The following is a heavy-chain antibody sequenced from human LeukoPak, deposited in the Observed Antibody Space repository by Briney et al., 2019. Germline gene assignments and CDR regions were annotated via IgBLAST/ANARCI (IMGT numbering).Heavy chain of an antibody. Sequence: GGSLRLSCAASGFPFSSYWMSWVRQAPGKGLEWVANIRHDGSETYYVDSLRGRFTISRDNSRNILYLQMNSLRAEDTAIYYCAKDFGGSDYDWYFDLWGRGTVVTVSS. J-gene: IGHJ2*01. CDR3: AKDFGGSDYDWYFDL. V-gene: IGHV3-7*03. CDR1: GFPFSSYW. D-gene: IGHD1-26*01. CDR2: IRHDGSET.